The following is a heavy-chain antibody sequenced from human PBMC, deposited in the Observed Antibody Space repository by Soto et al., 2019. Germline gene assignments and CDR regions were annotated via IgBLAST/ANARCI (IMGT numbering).Heavy chain of an antibody. D-gene: IGHD3-3*01. J-gene: IGHJ6*02. CDR1: GFTFSSYA. V-gene: IGHV3-23*01. CDR2: ISGSGGST. CDR3: AKGYDFWSGYYIPTLYYYYGMDV. Sequence: GGSLRLSCAASGFTFSSYAMSWVRQAPGKGLEWVSAISGSGGSTYYADSVKGRFTISRDNSKNTLYLQMNSLRAEDTAVYYCAKGYDFWSGYYIPTLYYYYGMDVWGQGTTVTVSS.